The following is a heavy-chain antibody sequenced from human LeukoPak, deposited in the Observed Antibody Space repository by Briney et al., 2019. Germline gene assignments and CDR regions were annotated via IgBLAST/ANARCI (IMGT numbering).Heavy chain of an antibody. CDR2: ISSSGSTI. CDR1: GFTFSDYY. V-gene: IGHV3-11*04. D-gene: IGHD6-13*01. CDR3: ARDFWGQQLVEPFDY. J-gene: IGHJ4*02. Sequence: PGGSLRLSCAASGFTFSDYYMSWIRQAPGKGLEWVSYISSSGSTIYYADSGKGRFTISRDNAKNSLYLQMNSLRAEDTAVYYCARDFWGQQLVEPFDYWGQGTLVTVSS.